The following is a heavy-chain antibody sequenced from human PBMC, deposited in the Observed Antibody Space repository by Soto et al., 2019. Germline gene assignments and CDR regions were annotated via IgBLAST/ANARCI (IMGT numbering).Heavy chain of an antibody. V-gene: IGHV1-69*13. J-gene: IGHJ6*02. D-gene: IGHD6-19*01. CDR3: ARKGSIAGAGYYYYGMDV. CDR1: GGTFSSYA. CDR2: IIPIFGRA. Sequence: GASVKVSCKASGGTFSSYAISWVRQAPGQGLEWMGGIIPIFGRANYAQKFQGRVTITADESTRTAYMELSSLRSEDTAVYYCARKGSIAGAGYYYYGMDVWGQGTTVTVSS.